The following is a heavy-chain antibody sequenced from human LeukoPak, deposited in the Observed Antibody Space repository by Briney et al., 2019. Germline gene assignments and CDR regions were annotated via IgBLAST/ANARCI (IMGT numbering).Heavy chain of an antibody. CDR2: VYYSGST. Sequence: SETLSLTCTVSGGSITSSSYYWGWIRQPPGKGLEWIGSVYYSGSTYYNASLKSQVSISIDTSKNQFSLRLTSVTAADTAVYYCARQTGSGLFILPGGQGTPVTVSS. CDR3: ARQTGSGLFILP. D-gene: IGHD3/OR15-3a*01. J-gene: IGHJ4*02. CDR1: GGSITSSSYY. V-gene: IGHV4-39*01.